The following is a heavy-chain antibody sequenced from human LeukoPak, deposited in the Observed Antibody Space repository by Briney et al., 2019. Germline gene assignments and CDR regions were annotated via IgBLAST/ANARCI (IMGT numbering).Heavy chain of an antibody. CDR2: INPNSGGT. D-gene: IGHD6-13*01. Sequence: ASVKVSCKASGYTFTGYYMHWVRQAPGQGLEWMGWINPNSGGTNYAQKFQGRDTMTRDTSISTAYMELSRLRSDDTAVYYCARGGAYSRAPPDYWGQGTLVTVSS. V-gene: IGHV1-2*02. CDR1: GYTFTGYY. CDR3: ARGGAYSRAPPDY. J-gene: IGHJ4*02.